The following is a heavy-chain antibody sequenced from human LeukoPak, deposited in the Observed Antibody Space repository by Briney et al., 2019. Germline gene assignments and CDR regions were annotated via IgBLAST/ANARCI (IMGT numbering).Heavy chain of an antibody. V-gene: IGHV3-23*01. CDR2: ISGSGGST. Sequence: GGSLRLSCAASGFTFSSYAMTWVRQAPGKGLEWVSGISGSGGSTYYADSVKGRFTISRDNSNNTLYLQMNSLRAEDTAVYYCAKNSGSYPRYYFDYWGQGTLVTASS. CDR3: AKNSGSYPRYYFDY. J-gene: IGHJ4*02. CDR1: GFTFSSYA. D-gene: IGHD1-26*01.